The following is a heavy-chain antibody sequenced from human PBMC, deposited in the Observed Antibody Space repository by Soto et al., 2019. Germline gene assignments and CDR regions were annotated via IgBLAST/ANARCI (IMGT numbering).Heavy chain of an antibody. J-gene: IGHJ4*02. CDR2: IKSKTDGGTT. CDR1: GFTFTNAW. CDR3: AKDQGSSWYVIAY. V-gene: IGHV3-15*01. Sequence: GGSLRLSCAASGFTFTNAWMSWVRQAPGKGLEWVARIKSKTDGGTTDYATPVKGRFTISRDDSKNTLYLQMNSLKIEDTAVYYCAKDQGSSWYVIAYCAQRSPVPVSA. D-gene: IGHD6-13*01.